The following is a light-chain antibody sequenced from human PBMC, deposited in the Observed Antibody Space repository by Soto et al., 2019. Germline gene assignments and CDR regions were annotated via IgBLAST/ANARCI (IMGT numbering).Light chain of an antibody. CDR1: QRVSSSY. J-gene: IGKJ1*01. V-gene: IGKV3-20*01. CDR3: QRYGSSPPFT. CDR2: GAS. Sequence: EIVLTQSPGTLSLSPGERATLSCRASQRVSSSYLAWYQQKPGHAPRLLIYGASTRATGIPDRFSGSGSGTDFTLTIRILEPEDFAVYFCQRYGSSPPFTFGQGTKVEI.